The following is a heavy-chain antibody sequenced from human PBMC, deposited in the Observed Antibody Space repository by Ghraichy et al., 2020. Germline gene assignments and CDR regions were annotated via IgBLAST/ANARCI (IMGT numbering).Heavy chain of an antibody. V-gene: IGHV1-8*01. CDR2: LNPNSGFT. CDR1: GYTLTSYD. CDR3: ARVKYTSDRDF. D-gene: IGHD6-19*01. J-gene: IGHJ4*02. Sequence: ASVKVSCQANGYTLTSYDINWVRQAAGQGLEWMGWLNPNSGFTVYAQKFQGRVTLTMNTSVNTAYMELSNLTSEDTGIYYCARVKYTSDRDFWGQGTLVTVSA.